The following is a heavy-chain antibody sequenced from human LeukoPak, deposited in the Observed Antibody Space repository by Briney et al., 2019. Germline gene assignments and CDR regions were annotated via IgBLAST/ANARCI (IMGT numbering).Heavy chain of an antibody. D-gene: IGHD2-2*01. Sequence: SETLSLTCAVYGGSFSGYYWRWIRQPPGKGLEWIGEINHSGSTNYNPSLKSRVTISVDTSKNQFSLKLRSVDAADTAVYYCARRQGYCSSTSCRNGFDPWGQGTLVTVSS. CDR2: INHSGST. CDR3: ARRQGYCSSTSCRNGFDP. J-gene: IGHJ5*02. CDR1: GGSFSGYY. V-gene: IGHV4-34*01.